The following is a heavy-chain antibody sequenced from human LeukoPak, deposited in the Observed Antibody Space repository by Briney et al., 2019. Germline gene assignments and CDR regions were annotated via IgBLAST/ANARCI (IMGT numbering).Heavy chain of an antibody. D-gene: IGHD3-22*01. Sequence: VASVKVSCKASGYTFTGYYMHWVRQAPGQGLEWMGWINPNSGGTNYAQKFQGRVTMTRDTSISTAYMELRSLRSDDTAVYYCARGRADDSSGYYYGGDAFDIWGQGTMVTVSS. CDR3: ARGRADDSSGYYYGGDAFDI. V-gene: IGHV1-2*02. CDR2: INPNSGGT. CDR1: GYTFTGYY. J-gene: IGHJ3*02.